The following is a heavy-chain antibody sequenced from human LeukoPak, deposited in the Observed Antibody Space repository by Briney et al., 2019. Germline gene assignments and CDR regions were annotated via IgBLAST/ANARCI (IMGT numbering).Heavy chain of an antibody. V-gene: IGHV4-59*11. J-gene: IGHJ4*02. CDR3: AREGRWGMKYYFDF. Sequence: SETLSLTCNVSGGPLSSHYRSWVRQSPEKGLEWIGQIYHTGSTHYNPSLRSRFAISVDTSKNKLFLNVKSVTAADTAVYYCAREGRWGMKYYFDFWGQGTLVIVSS. D-gene: IGHD4-23*01. CDR1: GGPLSSHY. CDR2: IYHTGST.